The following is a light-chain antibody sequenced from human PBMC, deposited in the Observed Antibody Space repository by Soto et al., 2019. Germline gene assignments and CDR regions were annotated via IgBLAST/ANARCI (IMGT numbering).Light chain of an antibody. CDR2: ENN. CDR1: SSNIGNNY. Sequence: QSVLTQPPSVSAAPGQTVTISCSGSSSNIGNNYVSWYQQLPGTAPKLLIYENNKRPSGIPDRFSGSNSGTSATLGITGLHPGDDAAYYCGTSDSSLSAGGVFGGGTKLTVL. V-gene: IGLV1-51*02. CDR3: GTSDSSLSAGGV. J-gene: IGLJ2*01.